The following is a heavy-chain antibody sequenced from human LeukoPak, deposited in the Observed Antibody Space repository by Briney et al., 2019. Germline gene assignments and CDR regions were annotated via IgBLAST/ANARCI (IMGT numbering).Heavy chain of an antibody. J-gene: IGHJ4*02. CDR3: ARDRKGSQWLVRRGVEQLSY. Sequence: ASVKVSCKASGYTFTSYGISWVRQASGQGLEWMGWISAYNGNTNYAQKLQGRVTMTTDTSTSTAYMELRSLRSDDTAVYYCARDRKGSQWLVRRGVEQLSYWGQGTLVTVSS. D-gene: IGHD6-19*01. CDR1: GYTFTSYG. CDR2: ISAYNGNT. V-gene: IGHV1-18*01.